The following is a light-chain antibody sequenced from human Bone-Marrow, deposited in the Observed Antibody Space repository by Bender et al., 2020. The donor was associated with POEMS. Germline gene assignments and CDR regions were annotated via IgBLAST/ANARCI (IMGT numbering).Light chain of an antibody. J-gene: IGLJ3*02. CDR2: EIN. V-gene: IGLV2-23*02. CDR1: SSDVGDFDL. Sequence: QSALTQPASVSGSPGQSITISCTGTSSDVGDFDLVSWYQQYPGKAPKVMIYEINKRPSGISGRFSGSKSGTTASLTISGLQAEDEADYYCCSYAGSRTWVFGGGTKLTVL. CDR3: CSYAGSRTWV.